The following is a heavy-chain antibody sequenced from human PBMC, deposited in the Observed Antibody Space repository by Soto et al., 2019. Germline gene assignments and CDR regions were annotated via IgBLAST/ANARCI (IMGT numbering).Heavy chain of an antibody. D-gene: IGHD2-21*01. Sequence: HLQLQESGPGLVKPSETLSLTCSVSGGSIDKSNYFWGWIRQPPGKGLEWIGSILYSGTTSYNSSLKSRVTISVDTSRNQCSLTLTSVTAADTAVYYCARLGWGDGDSDYWGQGTLVTVSS. CDR2: ILYSGTT. CDR1: GGSIDKSNYF. J-gene: IGHJ4*02. V-gene: IGHV4-39*01. CDR3: ARLGWGDGDSDY.